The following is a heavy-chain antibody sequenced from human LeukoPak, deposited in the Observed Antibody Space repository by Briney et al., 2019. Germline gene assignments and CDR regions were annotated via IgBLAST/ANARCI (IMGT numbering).Heavy chain of an antibody. CDR1: GYTFTGYY. D-gene: IGHD1-26*01. CDR2: INPNSGGT. J-gene: IGHJ6*02. CDR3: AVIVGATKGYYGMDV. Sequence: GASVKVSCKASGYTFTGYYIHWVRQAPGQGLEWMGWINPNSGGTNYAQKFQGRVTMTRDTSISTAYMELSRLRSDDTAVYYCAVIVGATKGYYGMDVWGQGTTVTVSS. V-gene: IGHV1-2*02.